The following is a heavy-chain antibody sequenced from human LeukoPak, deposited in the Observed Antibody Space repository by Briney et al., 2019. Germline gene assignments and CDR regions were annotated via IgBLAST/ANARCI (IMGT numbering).Heavy chain of an antibody. D-gene: IGHD1-7*01. V-gene: IGHV4-59*12. Sequence: SETLSLTCTVSGGSISSYYWSWIRQPPGKGLEWIGYIYYSGSTNYNPSLKSRVTISVDTSKNQFSLKLSSVTAADTAVYYCAREASATTNWFDPWGQGTLVTVSS. CDR3: AREASATTNWFDP. J-gene: IGHJ5*02. CDR2: IYYSGST. CDR1: GGSISSYY.